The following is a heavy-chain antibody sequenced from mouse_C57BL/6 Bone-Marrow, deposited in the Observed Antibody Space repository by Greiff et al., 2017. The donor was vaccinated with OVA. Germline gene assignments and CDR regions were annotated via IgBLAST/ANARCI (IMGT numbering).Heavy chain of an antibody. CDR1: GYSITSGYD. D-gene: IGHD3-1*01. CDR2: ISYSGST. Sequence: EVKLVESGPGMVKPSQSLSLTCTVPGYSITSGYDWHWIRHFPGNKLEWMGYISYSGSTNYNPSLKSRISITHDTSKNHFFLKLNSVTTEDTATYYCARGGLGYAMDYWGQGTSVTVSS. J-gene: IGHJ4*01. CDR3: ARGGLGYAMDY. V-gene: IGHV3-1*01.